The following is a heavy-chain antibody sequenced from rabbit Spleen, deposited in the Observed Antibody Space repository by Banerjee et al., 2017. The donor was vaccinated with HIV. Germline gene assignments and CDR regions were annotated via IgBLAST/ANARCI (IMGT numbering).Heavy chain of an antibody. J-gene: IGHJ4*01. Sequence: QSLEESGGDLVKPGASLTLTCIASGVSFSGDSYMCWVRQAPGKGLEWIACIYAIDSSGSTFYASWAKGRFTISKTSSTTVTLQMTSLTDADTATYFCARDLDGVIGWNFGWWGQGTLVTV. V-gene: IGHV1S40*01. D-gene: IGHD1-1*01. CDR3: ARDLDGVIGWNFGW. CDR1: GVSFSGDSY. CDR2: IYAIDSSGST.